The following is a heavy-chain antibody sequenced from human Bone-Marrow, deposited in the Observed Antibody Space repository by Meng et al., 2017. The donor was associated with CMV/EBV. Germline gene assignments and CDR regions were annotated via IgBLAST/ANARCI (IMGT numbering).Heavy chain of an antibody. CDR1: GFTFSNYE. J-gene: IGHJ4*02. CDR3: ARGDYWAAAGTRSDY. Sequence: GGSLRLSCAASGFTFSNYEMNWVRQTPEKGLEWISYISSGGDSIYYADSVRGRFTISRDNTRNSLYLQMNSLRAEDTAAYFCARGDYWAAAGTRSDYWGQGSLVTVSS. CDR2: ISSGGDSI. V-gene: IGHV3-48*03. D-gene: IGHD6-13*01.